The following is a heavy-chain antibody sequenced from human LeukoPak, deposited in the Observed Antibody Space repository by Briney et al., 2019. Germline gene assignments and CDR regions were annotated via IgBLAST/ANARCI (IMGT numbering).Heavy chain of an antibody. CDR3: ARDSSSSGRDYYYYYYMDV. CDR2: MNPNSGGT. Sequence: ASVKVSCKASGYTFTGYYMHWVRQAPGQGLERMGWMNPNSGGTNYAQKFQGRVTMTRDTSISTASMELSRLRSDDTAVYYCARDSSSSGRDYYYYYYMDVWGKGTTVTVSS. CDR1: GYTFTGYY. D-gene: IGHD6-6*01. V-gene: IGHV1-2*02. J-gene: IGHJ6*03.